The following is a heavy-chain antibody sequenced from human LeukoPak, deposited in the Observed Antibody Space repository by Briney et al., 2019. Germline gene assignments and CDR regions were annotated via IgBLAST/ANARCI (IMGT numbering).Heavy chain of an antibody. CDR3: VRDGPGGIEARKRYYGMDV. CDR1: GFTFSIYW. Sequence: GGSLRLSCAASGFTFSIYWMRWVRQAPGKGLEWVANKNQDGSEKYYVDSVKGRCTISRDNAKTSLYLQMSSLRAEDAAAYYCVRDGPGGIEARKRYYGMDVWGQGTTVSVSS. CDR2: KNQDGSEK. J-gene: IGHJ6*02. V-gene: IGHV3-7*05. D-gene: IGHD6-6*01.